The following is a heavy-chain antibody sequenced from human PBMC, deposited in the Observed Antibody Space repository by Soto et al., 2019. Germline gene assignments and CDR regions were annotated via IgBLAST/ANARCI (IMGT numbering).Heavy chain of an antibody. Sequence: RGSPRLSCAASEFTFSSYAMSWVRQAPGKGLEWVSTVTGSGSNTYNADSVKGRFTISRDNSKNTLYLQMNSLRAEDTAIYYCARASHDYGGNWLGPWGQGTLVTVSS. J-gene: IGHJ5*02. CDR3: ARASHDYGGNWLGP. CDR2: VTGSGSNT. D-gene: IGHD4-17*01. CDR1: EFTFSSYA. V-gene: IGHV3-23*01.